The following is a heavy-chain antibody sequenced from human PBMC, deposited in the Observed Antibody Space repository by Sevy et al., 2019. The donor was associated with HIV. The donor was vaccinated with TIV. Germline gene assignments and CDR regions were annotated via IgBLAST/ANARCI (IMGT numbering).Heavy chain of an antibody. V-gene: IGHV4-39*01. J-gene: IGHJ4*02. CDR2: ISYSWST. D-gene: IGHD4-17*01. Sequence: SETLSLTCAVSGGSIGSSSYYWGWIRQPPGKGLEWIGSISYSWSTFYNPSLRSRVTMSVDMSKNQFSLKVSSVTAADTAVYYCARLAYGDYAGMSDYWGQGTLVTVSS. CDR1: GGSIGSSSYY. CDR3: ARLAYGDYAGMSDY.